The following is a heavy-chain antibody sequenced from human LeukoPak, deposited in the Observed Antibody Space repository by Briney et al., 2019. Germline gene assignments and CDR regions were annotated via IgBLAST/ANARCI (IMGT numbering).Heavy chain of an antibody. V-gene: IGHV4-30-4*07. CDR1: GASISSSGYS. J-gene: IGHJ6*03. CDR3: ARCGYIYGSLPYYYMDV. Sequence: TSQTLSLTCAVSGASISSSGYSWWWVRQPPGKGLEWIGYVYYSGTTYYNPSLNSRLTISADTSKNQFFLKLSSVTAADTAVYYCARCGYIYGSLPYYYMDVWGKGTTVTISS. CDR2: VYYSGTT. D-gene: IGHD5-18*01.